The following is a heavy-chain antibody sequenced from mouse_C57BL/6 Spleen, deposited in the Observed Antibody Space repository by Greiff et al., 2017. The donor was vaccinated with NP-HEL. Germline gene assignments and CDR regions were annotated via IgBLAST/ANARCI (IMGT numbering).Heavy chain of an antibody. D-gene: IGHD3-2*02. CDR2: IHPNSGST. J-gene: IGHJ4*01. CDR1: GYTFTSYW. V-gene: IGHV1-64*01. CDR3: ARGAQATYAMDY. Sequence: VKLQQPGAELVKPGASVKLSCKASGYTFTSYWMHWVKQRPGQGLEWIGMIHPNSGSTNYNEKFKSKATLTVDKSSSTAYMQLSSLTSEDSAVYYCARGAQATYAMDYWGQGTSVTVSS.